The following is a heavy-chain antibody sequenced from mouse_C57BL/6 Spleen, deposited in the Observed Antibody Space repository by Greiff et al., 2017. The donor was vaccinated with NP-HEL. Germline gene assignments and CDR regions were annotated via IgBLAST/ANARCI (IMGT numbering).Heavy chain of an antibody. CDR2: ISSGGSYT. V-gene: IGHV5-6*01. D-gene: IGHD1-1*01. J-gene: IGHJ1*03. Sequence: EVQGVESGGDLVKPGGSLKLSCAASGFTFSSYGMSWVRQTPDKRLEWVATISSGGSYTYYPDSVKGRFTISRDNAKNTLYLQMSSLKSEDTAMYYCARHDYGSSYGYWYFDVWGTGTTVTVSS. CDR1: GFTFSSYG. CDR3: ARHDYGSSYGYWYFDV.